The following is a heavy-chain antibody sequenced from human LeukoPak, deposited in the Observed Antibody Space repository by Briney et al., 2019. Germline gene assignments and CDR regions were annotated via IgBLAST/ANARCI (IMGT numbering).Heavy chain of an antibody. CDR1: GFTFSNYG. Sequence: PGGSLRLSCAASGFTFSNYGMSWVRQAPGKGLEWVSGLSGSGGATYYADSVKGRFIISRDNSKITLYLEMTSLRAEDTAVYYCAKGPIGVSSWYPPYFDYWGQGTPVTVSS. CDR2: LSGSGGAT. V-gene: IGHV3-23*01. D-gene: IGHD6-13*01. CDR3: AKGPIGVSSWYPPYFDY. J-gene: IGHJ4*02.